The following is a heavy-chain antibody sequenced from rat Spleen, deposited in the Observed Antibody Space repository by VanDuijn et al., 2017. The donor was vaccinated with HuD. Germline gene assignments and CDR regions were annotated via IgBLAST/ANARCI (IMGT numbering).Heavy chain of an antibody. V-gene: IGHV2-6*01. CDR3: ARSYGGYTQHWFAY. J-gene: IGHJ3*01. D-gene: IGHD1-11*01. CDR2: ISSGGNT. Sequence: QVQLKESGPGLVQPSQTLSLTCTVSGFSLISNSVYWIRQPPGKGLEWIAAISSGGNTYYNSALKSRLSISRDTSTSQVFLKMNSLQTDDTAIYFCARSYGGYTQHWFAYWGQGTLVTVSS. CDR1: GFSLISNS.